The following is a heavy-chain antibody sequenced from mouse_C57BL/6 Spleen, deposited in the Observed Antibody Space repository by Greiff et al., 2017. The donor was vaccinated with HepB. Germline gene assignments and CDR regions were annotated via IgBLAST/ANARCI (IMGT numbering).Heavy chain of an antibody. J-gene: IGHJ4*01. V-gene: IGHV1-82*01. Sequence: VKLMESGPELVKPGASVKISCKASGYAFSSSWMNWVKQRPGKGLEWIGRIYPGDGDTNYNGKFKGKATLTADKSSSTAYMQLSSLTSEDSAVYFCARSNYSNYDAMDYWGQGTSVTVSS. D-gene: IGHD2-5*01. CDR3: ARSNYSNYDAMDY. CDR2: IYPGDGDT. CDR1: GYAFSSSW.